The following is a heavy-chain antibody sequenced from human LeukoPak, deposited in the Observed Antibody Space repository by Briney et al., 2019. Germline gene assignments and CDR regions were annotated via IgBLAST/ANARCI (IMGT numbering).Heavy chain of an antibody. V-gene: IGHV3-21*01. CDR2: ISSSSSYI. CDR3: AIVIWGSYRHRAFDY. Sequence: GGSLRLSCAASGFTFSSYSMNWVRQAPGKGLEWVSSISSSSSYIYYADSVKGRFTISRDNAKNSLYLQMNSLRAEDTAVYYCAIVIWGSYRHRAFDYWGQGTLVTVSS. CDR1: GFTFSSYS. J-gene: IGHJ4*02. D-gene: IGHD3-16*02.